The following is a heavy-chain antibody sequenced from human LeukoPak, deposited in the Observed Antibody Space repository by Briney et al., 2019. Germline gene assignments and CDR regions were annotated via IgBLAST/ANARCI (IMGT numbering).Heavy chain of an antibody. CDR1: DGSISRTSYY. V-gene: IGHV4-39*01. CDR3: ARIKRGIAAAGTYYYYMDV. Sequence: SETLSLTCTVSDGSISRTSYYWGWIRQPPGTGLEWIGNIYYSGSTYYNPSLKSRVTISVDTSKNQFSLKLSSVTAADTAVYYCARIKRGIAAAGTYYYYMDVWGKGTTVTISS. CDR2: IYYSGST. J-gene: IGHJ6*03. D-gene: IGHD6-13*01.